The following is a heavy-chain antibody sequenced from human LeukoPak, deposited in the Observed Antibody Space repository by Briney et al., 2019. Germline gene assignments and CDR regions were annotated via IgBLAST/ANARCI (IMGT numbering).Heavy chain of an antibody. J-gene: IGHJ3*01. CDR2: INQDGSDM. Sequence: PGGSLRLSCAASGFIFNTFWMNWVRLTPGKGLERVAKINQDGSDMYYVDSVKGRFFVSRDNARNLVYLQMNSLRVDDTAVYYCARDFPGIGRGTFDFWGRGTIIIVSS. V-gene: IGHV3-7*03. CDR1: GFIFNTFW. D-gene: IGHD3-10*01. CDR3: ARDFPGIGRGTFDF.